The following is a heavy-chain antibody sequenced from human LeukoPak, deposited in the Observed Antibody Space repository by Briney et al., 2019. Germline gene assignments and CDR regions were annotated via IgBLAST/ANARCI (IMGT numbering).Heavy chain of an antibody. J-gene: IGHJ4*02. Sequence: GSLRLSCAASGFTFSSYSMNWARQAPGKGLEWVSYISHSSSTIYYADSVKGRFTISRDNAKKSLYLQMNSLRAEDSAVYYCARDRLHYGEYEKTFDYWGQGTLVTVSS. CDR1: GFTFSSYS. D-gene: IGHD4-17*01. V-gene: IGHV3-48*01. CDR3: ARDRLHYGEYEKTFDY. CDR2: ISHSSSTI.